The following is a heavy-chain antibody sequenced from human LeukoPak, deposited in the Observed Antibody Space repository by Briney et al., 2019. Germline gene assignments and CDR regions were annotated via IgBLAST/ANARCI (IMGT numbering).Heavy chain of an antibody. CDR2: INHSGST. Sequence: SETLSLTCAVYGGSFSGYYWSWIRQPPGKGLEWIGEINHSGSTNYNPSLKSRVTISVDTSKNQFSLKLSSVTAADTAVYYCARVGKLGIGAFDIWGQGTMVTVSS. J-gene: IGHJ3*02. D-gene: IGHD7-27*01. CDR3: ARVGKLGIGAFDI. V-gene: IGHV4-34*01. CDR1: GGSFSGYY.